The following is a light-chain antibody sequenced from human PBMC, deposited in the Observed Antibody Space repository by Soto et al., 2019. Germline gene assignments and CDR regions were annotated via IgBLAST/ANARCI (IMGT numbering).Light chain of an antibody. CDR3: QKYKSAPSLT. Sequence: DIQMTQSPSSLSASVGDRVTITCRASQGISNFLAWYQHKPGKVPKLLIYAASTLQSGVPSRFSGSGSGTDFTLTINSLQPEDVATYYCQKYKSAPSLTFVGGTKVEIK. CDR1: QGISNF. V-gene: IGKV1-27*01. J-gene: IGKJ4*01. CDR2: AAS.